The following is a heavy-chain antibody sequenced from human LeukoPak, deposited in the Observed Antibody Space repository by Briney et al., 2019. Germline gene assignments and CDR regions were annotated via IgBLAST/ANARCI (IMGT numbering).Heavy chain of an antibody. CDR1: GGSFSGYY. D-gene: IGHD3-22*01. J-gene: IGHJ2*01. CDR3: ASLRAGSSGYTDWYFDL. Sequence: NASETLSLTCAVYGGSFSGYYWSWIRQPPGKGLEWIGENNHSGSTNYNPSLKSRVTISVDTSKNQFSLKLSSVTAADTAVYYCASLRAGSSGYTDWYFDLWGRGTLVTVSS. CDR2: NNHSGST. V-gene: IGHV4-34*01.